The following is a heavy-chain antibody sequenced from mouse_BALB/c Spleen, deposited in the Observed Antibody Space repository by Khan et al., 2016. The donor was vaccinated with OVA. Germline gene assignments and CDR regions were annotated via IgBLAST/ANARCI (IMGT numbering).Heavy chain of an antibody. Sequence: QVQLKESGPGLVAPSQSLSITCTVSGFSLHRYGVHWVRQPPGKVLEWLGVIWAGGSTNPNSDLMSRLSIRKDNSKSQVFLNMNSLQTYDTAMYYCARAFYYVAGFAFWGQGILVTFS. J-gene: IGHJ3*01. CDR1: GFSLHRYG. V-gene: IGHV2-9*02. CDR3: ARAFYYVAGFAF. CDR2: IWAGGST. D-gene: IGHD1-1*01.